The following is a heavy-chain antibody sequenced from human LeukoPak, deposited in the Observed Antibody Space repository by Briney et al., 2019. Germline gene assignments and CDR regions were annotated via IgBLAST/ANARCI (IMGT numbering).Heavy chain of an antibody. J-gene: IGHJ4*02. D-gene: IGHD3-22*01. Sequence: PSETLSLTCAVSGYSISSGYFWAWIRQPPGKGLEWIGSIPHSGSSYSKPSLKSRVIISVDTSNNQFSLKLTSVAAADTATYYCARDGYYYDGSFEYWGQGIRVAVSS. V-gene: IGHV4-38-2*02. CDR3: ARDGYYYDGSFEY. CDR2: IPHSGSS. CDR1: GYSISSGYF.